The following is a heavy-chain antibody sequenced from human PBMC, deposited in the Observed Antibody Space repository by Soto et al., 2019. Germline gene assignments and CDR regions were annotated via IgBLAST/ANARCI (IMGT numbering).Heavy chain of an antibody. D-gene: IGHD6-19*01. CDR2: IWYDGSNK. Sequence: GGSLRLSCAASGFTFSSYGMHWVRQAPGKGLEWVAVIWYDGSNKYYADSVKGRFTISRDNSKNTLYLQMNSLRAEDTAVYYCARDIAVAGTSFDYWGQGTLVTVSS. CDR3: ARDIAVAGTSFDY. CDR1: GFTFSSYG. V-gene: IGHV3-33*01. J-gene: IGHJ4*02.